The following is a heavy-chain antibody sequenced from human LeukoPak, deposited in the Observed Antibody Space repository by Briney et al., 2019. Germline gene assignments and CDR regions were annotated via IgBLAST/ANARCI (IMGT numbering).Heavy chain of an antibody. CDR1: GYTFTSYY. D-gene: IGHD6-13*01. V-gene: IGHV1-46*01. J-gene: IGHJ4*02. CDR2: INPSGGST. CDR3: IYAAGMGFDY. Sequence: ASVKASCKASGYTFTSYYMHWVRQAPGQGLEWMGIINPSGGSTSYAQKFQGRVTMTRDTSTSTVYMELSSLRSEDTAVYYCIYAAGMGFDYWGQGTLVTVSS.